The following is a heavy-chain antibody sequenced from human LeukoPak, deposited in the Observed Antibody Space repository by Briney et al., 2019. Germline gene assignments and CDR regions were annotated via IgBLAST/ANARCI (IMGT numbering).Heavy chain of an antibody. D-gene: IGHD3-10*01. CDR2: ISGSGGNT. Sequence: GGSLRLSCAGSGFPFSSYPISWVRQPPGKGLEWVSGISGSGGNTYYADSVKGRFTISRDNSKHTLYLQMNSLRVEDTAVYYCARGVVRDYASDYWGQGTLVTVSS. J-gene: IGHJ4*02. CDR1: GFPFSSYP. CDR3: ARGVVRDYASDY. V-gene: IGHV3-23*01.